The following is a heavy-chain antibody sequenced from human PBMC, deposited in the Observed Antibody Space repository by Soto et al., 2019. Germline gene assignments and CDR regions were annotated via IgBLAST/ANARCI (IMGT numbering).Heavy chain of an antibody. CDR2: IIPMFGTA. CDR1: GGTFSSSS. J-gene: IGHJ6*02. Sequence: SVKVSCKASGGTFSSSSIIWVRQAPGQGLEWVGGIIPMFGTANYAVKVEDRVTITADESSRTVYMELRRLRSYDTAVYYCASPQSGTPVGYYYGMDVWRQRTTVTVSS. D-gene: IGHD6-25*01. CDR3: ASPQSGTPVGYYYGMDV. V-gene: IGHV1-69*13.